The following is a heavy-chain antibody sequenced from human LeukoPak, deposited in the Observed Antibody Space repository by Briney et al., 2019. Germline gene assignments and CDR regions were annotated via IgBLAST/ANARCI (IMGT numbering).Heavy chain of an antibody. J-gene: IGHJ4*02. V-gene: IGHV3-74*01. CDR2: IDGDGSST. D-gene: IGHD6-13*01. Sequence: PGGSLRLSRAASGFTFSSYWMHWVRQAPGKGLVWVSRIDGDGSSTSYADSVKGRFTISRDNANNTLYLQMNSLRAEDTAVYYCARHSRGRWYVFDYWGQGTLVTVSP. CDR3: ARHSRGRWYVFDY. CDR1: GFTFSSYW.